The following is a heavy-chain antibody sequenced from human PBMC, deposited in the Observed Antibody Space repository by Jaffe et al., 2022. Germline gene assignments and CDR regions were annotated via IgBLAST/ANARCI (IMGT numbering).Heavy chain of an antibody. CDR1: GGSISSGSYY. Sequence: QVQLQESGPGLVKPSQTLSLTCTVSGGSISSGSYYWSWIRQPAGKGLEWIGRIYTSGSTNYNPSLKSRVTISVDTSKNQFSLKLSSVTAADTAVYYCARETSSSWYDAFDIWGQGTMVTVSS. CDR3: ARETSSSWYDAFDI. CDR2: IYTSGST. D-gene: IGHD6-13*01. V-gene: IGHV4-61*02. J-gene: IGHJ3*02.